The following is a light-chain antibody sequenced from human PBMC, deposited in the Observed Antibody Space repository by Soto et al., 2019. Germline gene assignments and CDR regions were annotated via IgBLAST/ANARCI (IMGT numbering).Light chain of an antibody. J-gene: IGKJ5*01. CDR1: QYICTY. CDR3: LQSYSTPD. V-gene: IGKV1-39*01. CDR2: AAS. Sequence: DIQMTQSPSSLSASVGDRVTITCRASQYICTYLNWYQQKPGKAPKLLIYAASSLQSGVPSRFTGSGSGTDFTLTISSLQPEDFATYYCLQSYSTPDFGQGTRLEIK.